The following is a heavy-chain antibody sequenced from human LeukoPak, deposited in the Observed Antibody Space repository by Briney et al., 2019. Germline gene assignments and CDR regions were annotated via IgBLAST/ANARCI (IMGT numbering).Heavy chain of an antibody. D-gene: IGHD6-19*01. CDR1: GGSISSYY. CDR2: IYYSGST. Sequence: PSETLSLTCTVSGGSISSYYWSWIRQPPGKGLEWIGYIYYSGSTNYNPSLKSRVTISVDTSKNQFSLKLSSVTAADTAVYYCARGKYSSGWYYLDYWGRGTLVTVSS. V-gene: IGHV4-59*01. J-gene: IGHJ4*02. CDR3: ARGKYSSGWYYLDY.